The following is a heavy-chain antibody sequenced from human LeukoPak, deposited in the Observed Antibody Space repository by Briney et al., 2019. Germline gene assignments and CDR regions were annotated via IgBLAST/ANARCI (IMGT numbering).Heavy chain of an antibody. D-gene: IGHD5-12*01. CDR2: IRYDGSNK. CDR1: GXXFSSYG. CDR3: AKGGGYSGYDSDY. J-gene: IGHJ4*02. V-gene: IGHV3-30*02. Sequence: PGGSLRLSXAASGXXFSSYGMSWVRQAPGQGLGWVAFIRYDGSNKYYADSVKGRFTISRDNSKNTLYLQMNSLRAEDTAVYYCAKGGGYSGYDSDYWGQGTLVTVSS.